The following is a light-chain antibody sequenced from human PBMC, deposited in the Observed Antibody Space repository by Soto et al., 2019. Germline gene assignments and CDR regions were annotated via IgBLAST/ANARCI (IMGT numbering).Light chain of an antibody. V-gene: IGLV1-47*01. CDR3: AAWDDSLSGPV. CDR1: SSNIGRYY. Sequence: QSVLTQPPSASGTPGQRVTISCSGSSSNIGRYYVYWYQHLPGTAPKLLIYRDNHRPSGVPDRFSGSKSGTSASLAISGLRSEDEADYYCAAWDDSLSGPVFGGGTKLTVL. J-gene: IGLJ2*01. CDR2: RDN.